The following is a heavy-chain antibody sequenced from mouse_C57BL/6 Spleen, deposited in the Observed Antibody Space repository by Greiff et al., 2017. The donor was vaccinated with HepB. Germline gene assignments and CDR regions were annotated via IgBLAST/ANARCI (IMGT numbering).Heavy chain of an antibody. Sequence: VQLQQPGAELVMPGASVKLSCKASGYTFTSYWMHWVKQRPGQGLEWIGEIDPSDSYTNYNQKFKGKSTLTVDKSSSTAYMQLSSLTSEDSAVYYCASGGYDYDGEVFDYWGQGTTLTVSS. CDR1: GYTFTSYW. V-gene: IGHV1-69*01. CDR3: ASGGYDYDGEVFDY. D-gene: IGHD2-4*01. J-gene: IGHJ2*01. CDR2: IDPSDSYT.